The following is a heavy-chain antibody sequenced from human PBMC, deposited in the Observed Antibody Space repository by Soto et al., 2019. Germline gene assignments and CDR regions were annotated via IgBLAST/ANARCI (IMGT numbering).Heavy chain of an antibody. CDR1: GFTFSSYA. CDR2: ISYDGSNK. Sequence: QVQLVESGGGVVQPGRSLRLSCAASGFTFSSYAMHWVRQAPGKGLEWVAVISYDGSNKYYADSVKVRFTISRDNSKNTLYLQMNILRAEDTSMYHRARALDRGVLFCMHVWGQGTTVTVSS. J-gene: IGHJ6*02. CDR3: ARALDRGVLFCMHV. V-gene: IGHV3-30-3*01. D-gene: IGHD3-10*01.